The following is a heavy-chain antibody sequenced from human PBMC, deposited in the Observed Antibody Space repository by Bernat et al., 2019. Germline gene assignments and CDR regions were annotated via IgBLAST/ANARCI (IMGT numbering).Heavy chain of an antibody. CDR1: GFNFGGYW. V-gene: IGHV3-7*02. CDR3: AKCIVGAGRSLYYHYGMDV. CDR2: IKQDGSER. Sequence: EVQLVESGGGLVQPGGSLRLSCAASGFNFGGYWMTWVRQAPGKGLEWVANIKQDGSERFYVDSVKGRFTISRDNAKNSLYLQMTSLRAEDTAVYYCAKCIVGAGRSLYYHYGMDVWGQGTTVTVSS. J-gene: IGHJ6*02. D-gene: IGHD6-13*01.